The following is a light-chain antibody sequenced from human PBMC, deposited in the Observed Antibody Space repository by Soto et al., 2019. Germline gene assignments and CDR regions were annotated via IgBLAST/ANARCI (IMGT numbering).Light chain of an antibody. CDR2: DAS. Sequence: EIVLTKSPATLSLSPGERATLSCRASPRVSSSLAWYQQKPGQAPRLLIYDASNRATGIPARFSGSGSGTDFTLTISSLEPEDFAVYYCQQRSNWPRTFGQGTKVDI. CDR1: PRVSSS. V-gene: IGKV3-11*01. CDR3: QQRSNWPRT. J-gene: IGKJ1*01.